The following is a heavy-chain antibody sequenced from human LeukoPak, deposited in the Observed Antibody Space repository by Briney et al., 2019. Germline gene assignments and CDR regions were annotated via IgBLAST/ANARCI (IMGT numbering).Heavy chain of an antibody. CDR1: GYSISSGYY. D-gene: IGHD2-15*01. Sequence: KPSETLSLTCAVSGYSISSGYYWGWIRQPPGKGLEWIGSIYHSGSTYYNPSLKSRVTISVDTSKNQFSLKLSSVTAADTAVYYCARHIRDIVDWGQGTLVTVSS. J-gene: IGHJ4*02. V-gene: IGHV4-38-2*01. CDR3: ARHIRDIVD. CDR2: IYHSGST.